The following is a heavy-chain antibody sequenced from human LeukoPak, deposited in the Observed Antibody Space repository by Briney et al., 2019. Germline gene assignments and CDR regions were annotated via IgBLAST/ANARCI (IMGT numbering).Heavy chain of an antibody. CDR2: ISYSGST. CDR3: ARGSRSSWYSFDY. D-gene: IGHD6-13*01. J-gene: IGHJ4*02. CDR1: GGSITSSGYY. V-gene: IGHV4-39*07. Sequence: SETLSLTCTVSGGSITSSGYYWGWIRQPPGKGLEWIGSISYSGSTHYNPSLKSRVTISVDTSKNQFSLKLSSVTAADTAVYYCARGSRSSWYSFDYWGQGTLVTVSS.